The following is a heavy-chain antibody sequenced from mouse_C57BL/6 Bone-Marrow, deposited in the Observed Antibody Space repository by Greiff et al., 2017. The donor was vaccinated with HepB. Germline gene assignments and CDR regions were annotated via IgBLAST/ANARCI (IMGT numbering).Heavy chain of an antibody. D-gene: IGHD1-1*01. J-gene: IGHJ4*01. CDR3: ARSGGFCFITTVVEREYYAMDY. Sequence: QVQLQQPGAELVMPGASVKLSCKASGYTFTSYWMHWVKQRPGQGLEWIGEIDPSDSYTNYTQKFKGKSTLTVDKSSSTAYMQLSSLTSEDSAVYYCARSGGFCFITTVVEREYYAMDYWGQGTSVTVSS. CDR1: GYTFTSYW. V-gene: IGHV1-69*01. CDR2: IDPSDSYT.